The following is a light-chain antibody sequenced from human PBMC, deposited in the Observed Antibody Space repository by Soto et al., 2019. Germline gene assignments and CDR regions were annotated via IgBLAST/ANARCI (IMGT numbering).Light chain of an antibody. CDR3: TSYAAGSYYI. J-gene: IGLJ1*01. Sequence: QSALTQPPSAAGSPGQSVTISCTGTSSDVGAYNYVSWYQQHPGKDPKVMIYDVNKRPSGVPDRFSASKSGNTASLTVSGLQPEDEADYYCTSYAAGSYYIFGTGTKLTVL. V-gene: IGLV2-8*01. CDR2: DVN. CDR1: SSDVGAYNY.